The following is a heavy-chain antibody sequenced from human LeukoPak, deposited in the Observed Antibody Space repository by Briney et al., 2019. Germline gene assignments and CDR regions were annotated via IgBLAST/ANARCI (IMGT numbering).Heavy chain of an antibody. J-gene: IGHJ4*02. D-gene: IGHD6-19*01. CDR2: IDYSETA. CDR3: ARSYSSGTFDY. Sequence: SETLSLTCTVSGDSISNYYWSWVRQPPGKGLEWIGYIDYSETANYSPSLKSRVTMSVDTSNNQFALRLSSVNTADTAVYFCARSYSSGTFDYWGQGTLVTVSS. CDR1: GDSISNYY. V-gene: IGHV4-59*01.